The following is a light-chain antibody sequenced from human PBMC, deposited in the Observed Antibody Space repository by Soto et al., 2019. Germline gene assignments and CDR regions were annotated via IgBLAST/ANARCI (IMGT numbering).Light chain of an antibody. CDR2: KVS. Sequence: DVVMTQSPLSLPVTLGQPASISCRSSQSLVYSDGNTYLNWFQQRPGQSPRRLIYKVSNRDSVVPDRFSGSGAGTDFTLKISRLEAEDVGVYYCMQGTHWPLTFGGGNKVEIK. CDR3: MQGTHWPLT. J-gene: IGKJ4*01. V-gene: IGKV2-30*01. CDR1: QSLVYSDGNTY.